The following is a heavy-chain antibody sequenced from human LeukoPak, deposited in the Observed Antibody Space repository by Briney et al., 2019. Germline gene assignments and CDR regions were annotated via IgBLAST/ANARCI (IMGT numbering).Heavy chain of an antibody. V-gene: IGHV1-2*06. Sequence: ASVKVSCKASGYTFTGYYMHWVRQAPGQGLEWMGRINPNSGGTNYAQKFQGRVTMTRDTSISTAYMELSRLRSDDTAVYYCARELGYSSSWYEGGGFDPWGQGTLVTVSS. CDR3: ARELGYSSSWYEGGGFDP. J-gene: IGHJ5*02. D-gene: IGHD6-13*01. CDR2: INPNSGGT. CDR1: GYTFTGYY.